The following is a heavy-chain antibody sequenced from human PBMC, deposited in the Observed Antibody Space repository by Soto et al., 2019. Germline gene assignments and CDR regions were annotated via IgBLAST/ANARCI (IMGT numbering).Heavy chain of an antibody. CDR3: ASAEDYYDSSGPFDP. D-gene: IGHD3-22*01. J-gene: IGHJ5*02. CDR2: IYYSGST. Sequence: SETLSLICAVFGGSFSGYYWSWLRQPPGKGLEWIGYIYYSGSTYYNPSLKSRVTISVDTSKNQFSLKLSSVTAADTAVYYCASAEDYYDSSGPFDPWGQGTLVTVSS. V-gene: IGHV4-59*06. CDR1: GGSFSGYY.